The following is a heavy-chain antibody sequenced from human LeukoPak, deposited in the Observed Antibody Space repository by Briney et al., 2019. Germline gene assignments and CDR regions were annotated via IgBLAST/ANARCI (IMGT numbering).Heavy chain of an antibody. CDR3: AREPSGWYIDY. D-gene: IGHD6-19*01. V-gene: IGHV3-21*01. J-gene: IGHJ4*02. CDR2: ISGSSNYT. CDR1: GFTFSDYS. Sequence: GGSLRLSCAASGFTFSDYSMTWVRQAPGKGLEWVSYISGSSNYTYYADSVKGRFTIYRDNAKTSVYLQMNSLRAEDTAVYFCAREPSGWYIDYWGQGTLVTVSS.